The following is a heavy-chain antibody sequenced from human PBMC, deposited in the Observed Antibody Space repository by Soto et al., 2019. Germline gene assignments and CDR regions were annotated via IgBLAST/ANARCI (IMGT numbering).Heavy chain of an antibody. Sequence: SETLSLTCSVSSGSISSSDYYWSLIRQPPGKGLEWIGYINYSGRTYYKPSLKSRLSMSIDTSKNQFSLRLTSVTVADTAVYYCARQGSWPYYYYGLDVWGQGTTVTVSS. J-gene: IGHJ6*02. CDR1: SGSISSSDYY. CDR2: INYSGRT. V-gene: IGHV4-30-4*01. CDR3: ARQGSWPYYYYGLDV. D-gene: IGHD1-26*01.